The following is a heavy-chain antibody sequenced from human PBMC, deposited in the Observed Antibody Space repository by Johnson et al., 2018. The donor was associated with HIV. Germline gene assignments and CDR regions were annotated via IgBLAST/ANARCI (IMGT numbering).Heavy chain of an antibody. J-gene: IGHJ3*02. CDR2: ISGSGGST. Sequence: VQLVESGGGLVQPGGSLRLSCAASGFTFSSYAMSWVRQAPGKGLEWVSAISGSGGSTYYADSVKGRFTISRDNSKNTLYLQMTSLRAEDTAVYYCARERATLWFRASGAAFDIWGQGTMVTVSS. CDR1: GFTFSSYA. CDR3: ARERATLWFRASGAAFDI. V-gene: IGHV3-23*04. D-gene: IGHD3-10*01.